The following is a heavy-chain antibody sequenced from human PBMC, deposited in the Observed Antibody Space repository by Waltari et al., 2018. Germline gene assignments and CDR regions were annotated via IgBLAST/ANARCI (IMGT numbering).Heavy chain of an antibody. CDR3: ARAWAQLGDSNYFDY. V-gene: IGHV3-66*02. D-gene: IGHD1-1*01. J-gene: IGHJ4*02. CDR1: GFTVSSNY. CDR2: IYSGGST. Sequence: EVQLVESGGGLVQPGGSLRLSCAASGFTVSSNYMSWVRQAPGKGLDLVSVIYSGGSTYYADSGKGRFTISRDNSKNTLYLQMNSLRAEDTAVYYCARAWAQLGDSNYFDYWGQGTLVTVSS.